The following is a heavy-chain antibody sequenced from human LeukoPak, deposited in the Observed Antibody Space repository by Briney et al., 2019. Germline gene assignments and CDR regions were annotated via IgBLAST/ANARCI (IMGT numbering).Heavy chain of an antibody. CDR1: GHTFTTYD. Sequence: VASVKVSCKASGHTFTTYDINWVRQATGQGLEWMGWMSPNSGNTGYAQNFQGRVTMTRNTSINTAYMELSSLRSEDTAVYYCATGRSGWLIDYWGQGTLVTVSS. J-gene: IGHJ4*02. CDR2: MSPNSGNT. V-gene: IGHV1-8*01. D-gene: IGHD6-13*01. CDR3: ATGRSGWLIDY.